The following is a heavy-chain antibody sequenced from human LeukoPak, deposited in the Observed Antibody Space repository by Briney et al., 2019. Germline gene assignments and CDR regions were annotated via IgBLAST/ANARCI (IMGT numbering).Heavy chain of an antibody. Sequence: GASVKVSCKASGYTFTSYGISWVRQAPGQGLEWMGWISAYNGNTNYAQKLQGRVTMTTDTSTSTAYMELRSLRSDDTAVYYCARAYYYGSGSYPPYYGMDVWGQGTTVTVSS. D-gene: IGHD3-10*01. CDR3: ARAYYYGSGSYPPYYGMDV. CDR1: GYTFTSYG. V-gene: IGHV1-18*01. J-gene: IGHJ6*02. CDR2: ISAYNGNT.